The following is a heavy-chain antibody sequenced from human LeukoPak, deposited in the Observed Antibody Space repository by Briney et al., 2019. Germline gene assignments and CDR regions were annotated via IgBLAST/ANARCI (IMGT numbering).Heavy chain of an antibody. CDR3: ARVITMIVVVIKETGLDY. CDR2: ISAYNGNT. D-gene: IGHD3-22*01. Sequence: GASVKVSCKASGYTFTSYGISWVRQAPGQGLEWMGWISAYNGNTNYAQKLQGRVTMTTDTSTSTAYMELRSLRSDDTAVYYCARVITMIVVVIKETGLDYWGQGTLVTVSS. V-gene: IGHV1-18*01. J-gene: IGHJ4*02. CDR1: GYTFTSYG.